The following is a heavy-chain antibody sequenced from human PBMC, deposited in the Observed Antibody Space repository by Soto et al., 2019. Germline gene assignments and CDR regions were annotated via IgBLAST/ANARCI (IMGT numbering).Heavy chain of an antibody. Sequence: QVQLVESGGGVVQPGRSLRLSCAASGFTFSSYGMHWVRQAPGKGLEWVAVIWYDGSNKYYADSVKGRFTISRDNSKNTLYLQMNSLRAEDTAVYYCAREGLLLVSYYFDYWGQGTLVTVSS. CDR1: GFTFSSYG. CDR2: IWYDGSNK. CDR3: AREGLLLVSYYFDY. V-gene: IGHV3-33*01. J-gene: IGHJ4*02. D-gene: IGHD6-13*01.